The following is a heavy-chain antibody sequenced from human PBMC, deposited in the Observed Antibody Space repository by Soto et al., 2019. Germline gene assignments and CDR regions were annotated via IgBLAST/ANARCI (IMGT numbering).Heavy chain of an antibody. D-gene: IGHD3-22*01. CDR1: GFTFSSYS. CDR2: ISSSSTYI. V-gene: IGHV3-21*01. CDR3: ARPPHYYDSRGYYGD. J-gene: IGHJ4*02. Sequence: EVQLVESGGGLVKPGGSLRLSCAASGFTFSSYSMNWVRQAPGKGLEWVSSISSSSTYIYYADSVKGRFTISRDNAKNSLYLQMNSLRAEDTAVYYCARPPHYYDSRGYYGDWGQGTLVTVSS.